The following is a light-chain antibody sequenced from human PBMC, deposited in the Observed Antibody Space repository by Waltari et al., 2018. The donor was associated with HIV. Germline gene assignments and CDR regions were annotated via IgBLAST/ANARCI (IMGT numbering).Light chain of an antibody. Sequence: DIQMTQSPSTLSASVVDRVTITCRASQSISSWLAWYQQKPGKAPKLLIYKASSLESGVPSRFSGSGYGTEFTLTISSLQPDDFATYYCQQYNSYSVTFGQGTRLEIK. CDR3: QQYNSYSVT. CDR1: QSISSW. CDR2: KAS. V-gene: IGKV1-5*03. J-gene: IGKJ5*01.